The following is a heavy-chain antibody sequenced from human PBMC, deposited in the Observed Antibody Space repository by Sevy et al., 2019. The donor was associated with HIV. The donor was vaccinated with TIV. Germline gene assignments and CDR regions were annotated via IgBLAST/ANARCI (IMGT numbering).Heavy chain of an antibody. CDR2: INAASGGT. CDR3: ARDLPTRNYFKY. V-gene: IGHV1-2*02. J-gene: IGHJ4*02. CDR1: GYTFSDSY. D-gene: IGHD1-26*01. Sequence: ASVKVSCKASGYTFSDSYIHWVRLAPGQGLEWMGWINAASGGTKYAQKFQDRVTMTRDTSITTAYMEMSRLKSDDTAVYYCARDLPTRNYFKYWGQGTLVTVSS.